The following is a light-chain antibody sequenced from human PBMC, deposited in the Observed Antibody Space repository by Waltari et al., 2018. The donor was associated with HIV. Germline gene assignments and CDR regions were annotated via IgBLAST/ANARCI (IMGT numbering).Light chain of an antibody. Sequence: DIVLTQSPDSLAVSLGERATINCKSSQSVLYSSNNKNYLAWYQQRPGQPPKMLIYWASTRESGVPDRFTGSGSGTNFTLTISSLQAEDVAVYYCQQSYSTPRPFDQGTKVEIK. CDR2: WAS. J-gene: IGKJ1*01. CDR3: QQSYSTPRP. V-gene: IGKV4-1*01. CDR1: QSVLYSSNNKNY.